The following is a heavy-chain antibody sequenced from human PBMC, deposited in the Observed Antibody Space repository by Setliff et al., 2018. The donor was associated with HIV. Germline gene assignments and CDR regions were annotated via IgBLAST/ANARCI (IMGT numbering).Heavy chain of an antibody. CDR3: ARDHIVVLPAAISYYSYGMDV. CDR2: IYTSGST. V-gene: IGHV4-61*02. J-gene: IGHJ6*02. D-gene: IGHD2-2*01. Sequence: SETLSLTCTVSGGSISSGSYYWSWIRQPAGKGLEWIGRIYTSGSTNYNPSLKSRVTISVDTSKNQFSLKLSSVTAADTAVYYCARDHIVVLPAAISYYSYGMDVWGQGTTVTVSS. CDR1: GGSISSGSYY.